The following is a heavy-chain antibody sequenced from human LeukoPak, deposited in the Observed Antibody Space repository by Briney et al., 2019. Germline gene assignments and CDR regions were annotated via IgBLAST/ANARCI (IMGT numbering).Heavy chain of an antibody. CDR2: IIPIFGTA. CDR3: ARDPTYYGSGSYGSRGFDY. CDR1: GGTFSSYA. Sequence: ASVKVSCKASGGTFSSYAISWVRQASGQGLEWMGGIIPIFGTANYAQKFQGRVTITADKSTSTAYMELSSLRSEDTAVYYCARDPTYYGSGSYGSRGFDYWGQGTLVTVSS. D-gene: IGHD3-10*01. V-gene: IGHV1-69*06. J-gene: IGHJ4*02.